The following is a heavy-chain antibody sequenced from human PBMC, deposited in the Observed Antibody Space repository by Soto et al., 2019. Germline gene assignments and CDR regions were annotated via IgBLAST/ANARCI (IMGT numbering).Heavy chain of an antibody. CDR2: VYYSGTP. CDR3: ARSPDDYYDSSGYPYYFDY. Sequence: SETLSLTCTVSGGSVSSATYYWNWIRQPPGKGLEWIGSVYYSGTPNYNPSLKSRVTISLDTSENQFSLELSSMTAADTAVYYCARSPDDYYDSSGYPYYFDYWGQGILVTVSS. CDR1: GGSVSSATYY. D-gene: IGHD3-22*01. V-gene: IGHV4-61*01. J-gene: IGHJ4*02.